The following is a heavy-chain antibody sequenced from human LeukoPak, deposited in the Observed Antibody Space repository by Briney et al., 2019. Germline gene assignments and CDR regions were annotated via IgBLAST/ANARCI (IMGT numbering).Heavy chain of an antibody. D-gene: IGHD3-22*01. CDR1: GGSFRGYY. J-gene: IGHJ4*02. CDR2: INHSGST. CDR3: ARGTLATLRVLFYYDSSGYLGY. V-gene: IGHV4-34*01. Sequence: PSETLSLTCAVYGGSFRGYYWSWIRQPPGKGLEWIGEINHSGSTNYNPSLKRRVTISVDTSKNQFSLELSSVTAAATAVHYCARGTLATLRVLFYYDSSGYLGYWGQGTLVTVSS.